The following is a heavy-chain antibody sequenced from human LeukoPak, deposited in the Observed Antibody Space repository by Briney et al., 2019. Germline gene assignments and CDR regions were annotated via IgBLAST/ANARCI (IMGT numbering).Heavy chain of an antibody. CDR3: ATINSSGWSYYYYYMDV. J-gene: IGHJ6*03. D-gene: IGHD6-19*01. CDR1: GFNFRTYG. CDR2: IRYDGSNK. V-gene: IGHV3-30*02. Sequence: GGSLRLSCAASGFNFRTYGMHSVRQAPGKGQEWVAFIRYDGSNKSYVDSVKGRFTISRDNSKNTLYLQMNSLRADDTAVYYCATINSSGWSYYYYYMDVWGKGTTVTISS.